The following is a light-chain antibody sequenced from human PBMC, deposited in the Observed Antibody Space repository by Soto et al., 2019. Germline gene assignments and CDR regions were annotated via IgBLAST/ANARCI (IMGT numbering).Light chain of an antibody. CDR2: GAS. J-gene: IGKJ1*01. CDR3: QQYGSLSWT. V-gene: IGKV3-20*01. Sequence: EIIMTQSPATLSVSPGERVTLSCRASQGVGSTLAWCRQQPGQAPRLLIFGASGRATGIPDRFSGSGSGTDFTLTISRLEPEDSAVYYCQQYGSLSWTFGQGTKVDIK. CDR1: QGVGST.